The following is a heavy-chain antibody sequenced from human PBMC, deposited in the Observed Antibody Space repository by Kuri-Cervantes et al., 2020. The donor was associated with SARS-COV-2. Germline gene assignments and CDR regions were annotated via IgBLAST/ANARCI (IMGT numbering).Heavy chain of an antibody. CDR2: IFWDEDK. D-gene: IGHD3-22*01. CDR1: GFSLDTSGVG. J-gene: IGHJ4*02. V-gene: IGHV2-5*02. CDR3: ARNRYYFDSSGYSHHFDY. Sequence: SGPTLVKPTQTLTLTCTFSGFSLDTSGVGVGWIRQPPGKALEWLAHIFWDEDKRYSPFLKRRLTITKDTSRNQVVLTMTNMDPVDTATYYCARNRYYFDSSGYSHHFDYWGQGALVTSPQ.